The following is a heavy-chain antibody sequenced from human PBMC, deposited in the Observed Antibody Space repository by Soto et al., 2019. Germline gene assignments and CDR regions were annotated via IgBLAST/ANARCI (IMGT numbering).Heavy chain of an antibody. CDR3: ARDNDFWSGYHHGAFDI. J-gene: IGHJ3*02. V-gene: IGHV3-30-3*01. CDR1: GFTFSSYA. D-gene: IGHD3-3*01. Sequence: QVQLVESGGGVVQPGRSLRLSCAASGFTFSSYAMHWVRQAPGKGLEWVAVISYDGSNKYYADSVKGRFTISRDNSKNTLYLQMNSLRAEDTAVYYCARDNDFWSGYHHGAFDIWGQGTMVTVS. CDR2: ISYDGSNK.